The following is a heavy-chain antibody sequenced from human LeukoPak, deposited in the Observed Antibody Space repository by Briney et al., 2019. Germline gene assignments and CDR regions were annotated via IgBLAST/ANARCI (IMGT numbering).Heavy chain of an antibody. D-gene: IGHD5-18*01. J-gene: IGHJ4*02. CDR3: ARSPADTAMVRFDY. CDR1: GGSISSGSYY. Sequence: SETLSLTCTVSGGSISSGSYYWSWIRQPAGKGLEWIGRIYTSGSTNYNPSLKSRVTISVDTSKNQFSLKLSSVAAADTAVYYCARSPADTAMVRFDYWGQGTLVTVSS. V-gene: IGHV4-61*02. CDR2: IYTSGST.